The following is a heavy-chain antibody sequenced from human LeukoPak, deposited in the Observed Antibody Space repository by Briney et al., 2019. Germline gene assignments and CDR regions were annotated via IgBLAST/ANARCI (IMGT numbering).Heavy chain of an antibody. CDR2: IYYSGNT. CDR1: GGSISSSSYY. Sequence: PSETLSLTCTVSGGSISSSSYYWGWIRQPPGKGLEWIGNIYYSGNTYYNPSLKSRITISVDTSKNQFSLKLSSVTAADTAVYYCARGRRDGLLYYFDYWGQGTLVTVSS. CDR3: ARGRRDGLLYYFDY. J-gene: IGHJ4*02. V-gene: IGHV4-39*07. D-gene: IGHD5-24*01.